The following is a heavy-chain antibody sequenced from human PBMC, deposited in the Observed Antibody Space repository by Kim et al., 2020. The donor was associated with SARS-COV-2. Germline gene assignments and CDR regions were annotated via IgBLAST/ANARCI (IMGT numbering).Heavy chain of an antibody. V-gene: IGHV3-11*01. J-gene: IGHJ4*02. Sequence: SVKGRFTISRDNAKNSLYLQMNSLRAEDTAVYYCARVNFVVVTDKDYFDYWGQGTLVTVSS. CDR3: ARVNFVVVTDKDYFDY. D-gene: IGHD2-21*02.